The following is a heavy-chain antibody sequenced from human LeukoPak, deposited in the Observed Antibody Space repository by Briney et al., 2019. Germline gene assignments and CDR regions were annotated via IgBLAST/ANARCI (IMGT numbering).Heavy chain of an antibody. CDR1: GFTFSSYA. CDR2: ISGSGGST. J-gene: IGHJ4*02. CDR3: AKTSRDGYSKYYFDY. Sequence: GGSLRLSCAASGFTFSSYAMSWVRQAPGKGLEWVSAISGSGGSTYYADSVKGRFTISRDNSKNTLYLQMNSLRAEDTAVYYCAKTSRDGYSKYYFDYWGQGTLVTVSS. V-gene: IGHV3-23*01. D-gene: IGHD5-24*01.